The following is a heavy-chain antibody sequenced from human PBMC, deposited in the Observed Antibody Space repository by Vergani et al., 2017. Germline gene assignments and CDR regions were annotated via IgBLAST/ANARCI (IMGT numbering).Heavy chain of an antibody. J-gene: IGHJ6*02. Sequence: QVQLVQSGAEVKKPGASVKVSCKTSGYTFTNYGISWVRQAPGQGLEWMGWITPYNGNTNYAQKFQGRVTMTTDTSTSTAYMELRSLRSDDTAMYYCARDRQVLRFLVWSNIQGSYGMDVWGQGTTVTVSS. D-gene: IGHD3-3*01. CDR2: ITPYNGNT. V-gene: IGHV1-18*01. CDR1: GYTFTNYG. CDR3: ARDRQVLRFLVWSNIQGSYGMDV.